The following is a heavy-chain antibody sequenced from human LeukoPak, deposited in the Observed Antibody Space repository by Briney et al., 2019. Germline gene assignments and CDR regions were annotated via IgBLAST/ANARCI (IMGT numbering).Heavy chain of an antibody. J-gene: IGHJ4*02. V-gene: IGHV3-7*01. CDR1: GFTFSSYW. CDR2: IKQDGSEK. CDR3: AKSSLMYYFDY. Sequence: GGSLRLSCAASGFTFSSYWMSWVRQAPGKGLEWVANIKQDGSEKYYVDSVKGRFTISRDNAKNTLYLQMNSLRAEDTAVYYCAKSSLMYYFDYWGQGTLVTVSS.